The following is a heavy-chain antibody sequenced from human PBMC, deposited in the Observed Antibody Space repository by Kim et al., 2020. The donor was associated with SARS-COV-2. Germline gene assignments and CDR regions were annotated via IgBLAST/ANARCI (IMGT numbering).Heavy chain of an antibody. V-gene: IGHV3-66*01. J-gene: IGHJ1*01. CDR2: IYSGGNT. CDR1: GYTVTYSY. D-gene: IGHD3-22*01. Sequence: GGSLRLSCAASGYTVTYSYMGWVRQAPGKGLKWVSFIYSGGNTIYADSVKGRLIISRDHSKNTLYLQMNSLRAEDTAVYYCATVVFYYDAGYFKNWGQGT. CDR3: ATVVFYYDAGYFKN.